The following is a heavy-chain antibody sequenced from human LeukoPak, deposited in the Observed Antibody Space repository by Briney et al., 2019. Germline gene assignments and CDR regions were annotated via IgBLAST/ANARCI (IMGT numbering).Heavy chain of an antibody. V-gene: IGHV1-2*02. D-gene: IGHD3-9*01. CDR3: ARGGRDILTGYYTDFYYGMDV. CDR1: GYTFTSYD. CDR2: INPNSGGT. J-gene: IGHJ6*02. Sequence: ASVKVSCKASGYTFTSYDINWVRQATGQGLEWMGWINPNSGGTNSAQKFQGRVTMTRDTSISTAYMELSRLRSDDTAVYYCARGGRDILTGYYTDFYYGMDVWGQGTTVIVSS.